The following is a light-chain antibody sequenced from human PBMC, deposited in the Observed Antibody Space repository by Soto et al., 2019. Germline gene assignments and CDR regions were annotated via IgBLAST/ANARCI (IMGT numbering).Light chain of an antibody. CDR2: AAS. CDR3: QQSYSTPSIT. Sequence: DIQMTQSPSSLSASVGDSVTITFRPSQSIDNFLNWYQQKPGKAPNLLIYAASSLQSGVSSRFSGSGSGTDFTLTISSLQPEDSATYYCQQSYSTPSITFGQGTRLEIK. V-gene: IGKV1-39*01. J-gene: IGKJ5*01. CDR1: QSIDNF.